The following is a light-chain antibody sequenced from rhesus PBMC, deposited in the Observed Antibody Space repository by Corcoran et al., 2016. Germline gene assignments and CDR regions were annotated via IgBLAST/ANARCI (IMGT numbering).Light chain of an antibody. V-gene: IGKV1-38*01. CDR2: DAS. Sequence: DIQLTQSPSSLSASVGDRVTITCRASQGISSYLAWYQQKPGKAPKLLIYDASNLQSGVPSRFSGSGSGTDVTLTISSLQPEDFAVYYCQQRNSYPPTFGGGTKVEIK. CDR3: QQRNSYPPT. CDR1: QGISSY. J-gene: IGKJ4*01.